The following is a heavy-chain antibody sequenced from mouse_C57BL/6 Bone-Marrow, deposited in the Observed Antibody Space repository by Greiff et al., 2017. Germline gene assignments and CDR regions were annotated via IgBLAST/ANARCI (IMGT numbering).Heavy chain of an antibody. D-gene: IGHD1-1*01. J-gene: IGHJ2*01. Sequence: VQLKQSGAELVRPGASVKLSCTASGFNIKDDYMHWVKQRPEQGLEWIGWIDPENGDTEYASKFQGKATITADTSSNTAYLQLSSLTSEDTAVYYCTTDYGSSSGDYWGQGTTLTVSA. CDR1: GFNIKDDY. CDR3: TTDYGSSSGDY. CDR2: IDPENGDT. V-gene: IGHV14-4*01.